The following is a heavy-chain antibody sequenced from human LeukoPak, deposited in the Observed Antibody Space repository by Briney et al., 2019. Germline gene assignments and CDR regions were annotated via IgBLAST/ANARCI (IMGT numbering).Heavy chain of an antibody. CDR1: GRSVSGIKDW. CDR3: RRLPPTDYGIDY. D-gene: IGHD4-17*01. CDR2: VQYSRAT. J-gene: IGHJ4*02. V-gene: IGHV4-39*01. Sequence: SDTLSPGRTAAGRSVSGIKDWSAWFRQSPGKGLERIGSVQYSRATSSKTPLRPQVTTPADTTKNQFSLMLTSVTAADTAVYYCRRLPPTDYGIDYWGQGTLVTVSS.